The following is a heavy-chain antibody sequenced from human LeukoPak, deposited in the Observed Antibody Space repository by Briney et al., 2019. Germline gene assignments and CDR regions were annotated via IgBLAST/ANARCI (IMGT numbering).Heavy chain of an antibody. J-gene: IGHJ3*02. CDR2: IYSSGST. D-gene: IGHD1-14*01. V-gene: IGHV4-4*07. CDR1: GGSISSYY. CDR3: ARDVGVAGYKAFDI. Sequence: SSETLSLTCTVSGGSISSYYWSWIRQPAGKGLEWIGRIYSSGSTNYNPSLKSRVTMSVDTSKNQFSLKLSSVTAADTAVYYCARDVGVAGYKAFDIWGQGTMVTVSS.